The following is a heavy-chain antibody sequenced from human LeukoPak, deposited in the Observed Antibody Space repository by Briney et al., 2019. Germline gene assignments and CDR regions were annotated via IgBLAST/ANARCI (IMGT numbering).Heavy chain of an antibody. J-gene: IGHJ6*02. D-gene: IGHD3-10*01. V-gene: IGHV1-8*01. CDR1: GYTFTSYD. CDR3: ARNGGRGKPVLLWFGEQGYGMDV. CDR2: MNPNSGNT. Sequence: ASVKVSCKASGYTFTSYDINWVRQATGQGLEWMGWMNPNSGNTGYAQKFQGRVTMTRNTSISTAYMELSSLRSEDTAVYYCARNGGRGKPVLLWFGEQGYGMDVWGQGTTVTVSS.